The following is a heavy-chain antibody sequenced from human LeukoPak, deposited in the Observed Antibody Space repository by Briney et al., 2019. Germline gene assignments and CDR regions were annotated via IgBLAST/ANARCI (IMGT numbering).Heavy chain of an antibody. CDR1: GGSIRSYF. D-gene: IGHD6-13*01. J-gene: IGHJ4*02. Sequence: ASETLSLTCSVSGGSIRSYFWSWIRQSAVRGLEHIGRIYSTGSTNYSPSLKSRVSMSVDTSKNQFSLTLRSVTAADTAIYYCARAGYTSTWTFDYWGQGILVTVSS. CDR2: IYSTGST. CDR3: ARAGYTSTWTFDY. V-gene: IGHV4-4*07.